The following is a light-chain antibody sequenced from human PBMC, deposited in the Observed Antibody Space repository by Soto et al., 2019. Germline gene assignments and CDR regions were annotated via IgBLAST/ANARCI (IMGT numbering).Light chain of an antibody. Sequence: QSALTQPASVSGSPGQSITISCTGASSDVGGYNYVSWYQQRPDEAPKLMIYDVNNRPSGVSNRFSGSKSGNTASLTISGLQAEDESDYYCSSYTSSITYVFGPGTKLTVL. CDR3: SSYTSSITYV. V-gene: IGLV2-14*01. CDR2: DVN. CDR1: SSDVGGYNY. J-gene: IGLJ1*01.